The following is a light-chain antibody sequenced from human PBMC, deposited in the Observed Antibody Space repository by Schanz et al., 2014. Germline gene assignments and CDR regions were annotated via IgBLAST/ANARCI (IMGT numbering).Light chain of an antibody. CDR1: TSDVGGYNY. Sequence: QSALTQPRSVSGSPGQSVTISCAGTTSDVGGYNYVSWYQHHPGKVPKLIIYDVSKRPSGVPDRFTGSKSGNTASLTVSGLQAEDEGDYYCSSYAGNNKLLFGGGTKLTVL. CDR2: DVS. J-gene: IGLJ2*01. V-gene: IGLV2-11*01. CDR3: SSYAGNNKLL.